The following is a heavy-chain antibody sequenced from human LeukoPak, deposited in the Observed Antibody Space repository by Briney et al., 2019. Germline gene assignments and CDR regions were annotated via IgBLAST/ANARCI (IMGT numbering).Heavy chain of an antibody. V-gene: IGHV4-59*12. Sequence: SETLSLTCTVSGGSISSYYWSWIRQPPGKGLEWIGYIYYSGSTNYNPSLKSRVTISVDTSKNQFSLKLSSATAADTAVYYCARVYYYGSGSYLEYWGQGTLVTVSS. CDR1: GGSISSYY. CDR2: IYYSGST. CDR3: ARVYYYGSGSYLEY. D-gene: IGHD3-10*01. J-gene: IGHJ4*02.